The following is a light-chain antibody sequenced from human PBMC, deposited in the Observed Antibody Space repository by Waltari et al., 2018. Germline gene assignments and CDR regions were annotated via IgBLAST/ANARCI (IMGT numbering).Light chain of an antibody. CDR2: GAS. V-gene: IGKV3-15*01. J-gene: IGKJ5*01. CDR1: QSVGSN. Sequence: EVVMTQSPATLSVSPGERATLSCRASQSVGSNLAWYQQKPGQAPRLLIYGASTRATGNPARFSGSGSGTEFTLSISSLQSEDFAVYYCQQFNNWPPITFGQGTRLDIK. CDR3: QQFNNWPPIT.